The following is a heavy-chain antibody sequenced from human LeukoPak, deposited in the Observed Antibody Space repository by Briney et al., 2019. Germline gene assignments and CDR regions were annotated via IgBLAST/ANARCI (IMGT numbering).Heavy chain of an antibody. V-gene: IGHV3-30*04. Sequence: GRSLRLSCVVSGFTFSNYAMHWVRQAPGRGLEWVAVMSYDGTKIYYGDSVKGRFTISRDNSKNTLFLQMNSLRPEDTAVYYCEGTLGLGYTYGHDYWGQGTLVTVSS. CDR1: GFTFSNYA. J-gene: IGHJ4*02. D-gene: IGHD5-18*01. CDR2: MSYDGTKI. CDR3: EGTLGLGYTYGHDY.